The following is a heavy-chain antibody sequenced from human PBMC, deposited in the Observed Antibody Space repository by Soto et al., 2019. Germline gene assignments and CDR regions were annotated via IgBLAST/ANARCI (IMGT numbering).Heavy chain of an antibody. CDR1: GGSISSGNYY. D-gene: IGHD3-10*01. J-gene: IGHJ4*02. Sequence: PSETLSLTCTISGGSISSGNYYWSWIRQPPGKGLECIGFISYSGSTYYNASLKSRVTIAVDTSKNQFSLNLIFVTAADTAVYYCATMGTSARELYYFGYWGQGTLVTVSS. CDR2: ISYSGST. CDR3: ATMGTSARELYYFGY. V-gene: IGHV4-30-4*01.